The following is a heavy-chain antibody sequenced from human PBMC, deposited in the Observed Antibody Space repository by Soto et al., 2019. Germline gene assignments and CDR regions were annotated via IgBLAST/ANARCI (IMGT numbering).Heavy chain of an antibody. D-gene: IGHD5-18*01. CDR1: AGSLSRYY. Sequence: PSETLSLTCSVSAGSLSRYYWGWVRQSPGEGLQWIAHISCTVDASYNPSLKSRVTISLDTSKNQIALRLMSVTAADTAVYYCVGSLMSRAMESFDYWGQGTLVTVSS. CDR3: VGSLMSRAMESFDY. J-gene: IGHJ4*02. V-gene: IGHV4-59*01. CDR2: ISCTVDA.